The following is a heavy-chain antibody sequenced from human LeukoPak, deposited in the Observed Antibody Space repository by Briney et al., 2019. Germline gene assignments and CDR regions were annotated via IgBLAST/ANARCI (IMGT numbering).Heavy chain of an antibody. V-gene: IGHV3-30*03. Sequence: GGSLRLSCAASGFTFSSYGMHWVRQAPGKGLEWVAVISYDGSNKYYADSVKGRFTISRDNSKNTLYLQMNSLRAEDTAVYYCARRTGPTAMPGFEFDYWGQGTLVTVSS. D-gene: IGHD3-9*01. CDR3: ARRTGPTAMPGFEFDY. CDR1: GFTFSSYG. CDR2: ISYDGSNK. J-gene: IGHJ4*02.